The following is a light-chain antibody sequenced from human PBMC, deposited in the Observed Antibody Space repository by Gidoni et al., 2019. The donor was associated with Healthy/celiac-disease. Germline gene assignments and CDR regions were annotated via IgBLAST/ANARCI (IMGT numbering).Light chain of an antibody. J-gene: IGKJ1*01. V-gene: IGKV1-8*01. CDR3: QQYYSYPRT. Sequence: AIRMTQSPSSFSASTGDRVTITCRASQGISSYLAWYQQKPGKAPKLLIYAASTLQSGVPSRFSGSGSGTDFTLTISCLQSEDFATYHCQQYYSYPRTFVQGTKVEIK. CDR1: QGISSY. CDR2: AAS.